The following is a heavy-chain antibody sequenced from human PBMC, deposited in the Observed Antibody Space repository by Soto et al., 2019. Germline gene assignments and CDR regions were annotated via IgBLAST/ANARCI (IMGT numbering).Heavy chain of an antibody. J-gene: IGHJ4*02. CDR3: ARGQRKQWLSDDY. D-gene: IGHD6-19*01. Sequence: GGSLRLSCAASGFTFSSYAMHWVRQAPGKGLEWVAVISYDGSNKYYADSVKGRFTISRDNSKNTLYLQMNSLRAEDTAVYYCARGQRKQWLSDDYWGQGTLVTVSS. CDR1: GFTFSSYA. CDR2: ISYDGSNK. V-gene: IGHV3-30-3*01.